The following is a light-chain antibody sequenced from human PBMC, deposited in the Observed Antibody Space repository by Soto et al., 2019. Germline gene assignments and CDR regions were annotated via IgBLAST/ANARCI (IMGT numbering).Light chain of an antibody. Sequence: QSARSQPASVSGSPGQSITISCTGTSSDVGAYKYVSWYQQHPGKAPKLMIYEASNRPSGVSNRFSGSKSGNTASLTISGLQAEDEADYYCSSYTTRSTWVFGGGTKLTVL. CDR2: EAS. V-gene: IGLV2-14*01. J-gene: IGLJ3*02. CDR3: SSYTTRSTWV. CDR1: SSDVGAYKY.